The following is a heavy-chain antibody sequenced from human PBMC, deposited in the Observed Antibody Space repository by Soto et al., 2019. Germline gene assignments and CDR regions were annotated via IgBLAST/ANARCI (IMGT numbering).Heavy chain of an antibody. D-gene: IGHD2-21*02. CDR2: IYYSGST. V-gene: IGHV4-31*03. Sequence: PSETLSLTCTVYGGSISSGGYYWSWIRQHPGKGLEWIGYIYYSGSTYYNPSLKSRVTISVDTSKNQFSLKLSSVTAADTAVYYCARSYCGGDCYSDFDYWGQGTLVTVSS. J-gene: IGHJ4*02. CDR3: ARSYCGGDCYSDFDY. CDR1: GGSISSGGYY.